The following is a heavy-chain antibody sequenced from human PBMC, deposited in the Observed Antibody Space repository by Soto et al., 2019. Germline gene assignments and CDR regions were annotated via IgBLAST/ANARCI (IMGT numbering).Heavy chain of an antibody. CDR3: ARDNGGLAGPATDWFVP. CDR2: ISAYNGHT. CDR1: GYTFTNYA. Sequence: QVQLIQSGAEVKQPGASVTVSCQASGYTFTNYAITWVRQAPGQGLEWMGWISAYNGHTNYAQKVQGRLTMTTDTSTSTAYMELRSLTFDDTAIYYCARDNGGLAGPATDWFVPWGQGTLVTVSS. V-gene: IGHV1-18*01. J-gene: IGHJ5*02. D-gene: IGHD2-15*01.